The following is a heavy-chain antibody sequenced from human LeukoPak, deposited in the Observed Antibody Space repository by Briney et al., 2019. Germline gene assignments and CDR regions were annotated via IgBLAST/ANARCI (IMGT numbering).Heavy chain of an antibody. V-gene: IGHV4-34*01. D-gene: IGHD2-2*01. CDR2: INHSGNT. CDR3: GRGEGYCSSTSCYPGGGNDY. CDR1: GGSFSGYY. J-gene: IGHJ4*02. Sequence: SETLSLTCAVYGGSFSGYYWTWIRQPAGKGLEWIGEINHSGNTNYDPSLESRVTLSVDTSKNQFSLKLSSVTAADTAVYYCGRGEGYCSSTSCYPGGGNDYWGQGTLVTVSS.